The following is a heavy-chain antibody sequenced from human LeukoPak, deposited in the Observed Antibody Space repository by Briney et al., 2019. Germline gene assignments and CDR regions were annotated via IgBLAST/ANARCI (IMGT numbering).Heavy chain of an antibody. CDR1: GFTFSTYH. J-gene: IGHJ4*02. D-gene: IGHD6-19*01. CDR2: IGSHGDST. CDR3: VRDHRAASNGWYYFDD. Sequence: GGCLRLSCSASGFTFSTYHMHWVRQAPGKGLEYDSAIGSHGDSTYYADSVKGRFTISRDNSKNTLYLQMSSLRPEDTAVYYCVRDHRAASNGWYYFDDWGQGTLVTVSS. V-gene: IGHV3-64D*06.